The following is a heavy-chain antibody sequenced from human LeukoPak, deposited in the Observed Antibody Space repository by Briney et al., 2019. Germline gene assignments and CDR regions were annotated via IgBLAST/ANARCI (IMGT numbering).Heavy chain of an antibody. J-gene: IGHJ4*02. D-gene: IGHD6-13*01. CDR3: ARERQQLPGFDY. CDR1: GGIFSSYA. Sequence: SVKVSCTASGGIFSSYAISWVRQAPGQGLEWMGGIIPIFGTANYAQKFQGRVTITADESTTTAYMELSSLRSEDTAVYYCARERQQLPGFDYWGQGTLVTVSS. CDR2: IIPIFGTA. V-gene: IGHV1-69*13.